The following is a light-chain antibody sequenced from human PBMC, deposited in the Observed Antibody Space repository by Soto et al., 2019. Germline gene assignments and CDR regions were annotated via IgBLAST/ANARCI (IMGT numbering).Light chain of an antibody. V-gene: IGKV1-27*01. CDR3: QKYNSAPRT. CDR2: DAS. J-gene: IGKJ1*01. CDR1: QTISTW. Sequence: DIQLTQSPPTLSASVGDRVTITCRASQTISTWMAWYQQKPGKAPKLLVYDASTLQSGVPSRFSGSGSGTDFTLTISSLQPEDVATYYCQKYNSAPRTFGQGTKVDIK.